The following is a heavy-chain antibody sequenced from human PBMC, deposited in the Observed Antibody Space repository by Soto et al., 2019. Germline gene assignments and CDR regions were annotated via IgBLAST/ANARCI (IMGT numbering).Heavy chain of an antibody. CDR1: GYTFSSYG. J-gene: IGHJ5*02. V-gene: IGHV1-18*01. CDR2: ISAYNGNT. Sequence: GASVKVSCKASGYTFSSYGINWVRQAPGQGLEWMGWISAYNGNTNYAQKLQGRVTMTRNTSISTAYMELSSLRSEDTAVYYCARERAAAGSNWFDPWGQGTQVTVSS. D-gene: IGHD6-13*01. CDR3: ARERAAAGSNWFDP.